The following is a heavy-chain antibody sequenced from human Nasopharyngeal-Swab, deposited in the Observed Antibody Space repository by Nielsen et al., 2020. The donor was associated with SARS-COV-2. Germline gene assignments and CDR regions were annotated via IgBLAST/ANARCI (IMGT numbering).Heavy chain of an antibody. J-gene: IGHJ5*02. CDR2: ISWNSGTI. V-gene: IGHV3-9*01. CDR3: ARDAARSWYNWFDP. D-gene: IGHD6-13*01. Sequence: SLKISCAASGFTFHDYAMHWVRQAPGKGLEWVSGISWNSGTIGYADSVKGRFTISRDNAKNSLFLQMNSLRTEDTALYYCARDAARSWYNWFDPWGQGTLVTVSS. CDR1: GFTFHDYA.